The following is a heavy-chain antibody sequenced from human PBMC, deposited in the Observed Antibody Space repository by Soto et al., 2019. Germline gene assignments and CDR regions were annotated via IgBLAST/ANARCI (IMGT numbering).Heavy chain of an antibody. D-gene: IGHD6-19*01. V-gene: IGHV4-59*01. CDR1: GGSISSYY. Sequence: SETLSLTCTVSGGSISSYYWSWIRQPPGKGLEWIGYISYSGTTNYNPSHKSRVTISVDTSKNQFFLKLSSVTAADTAVYYCARDQGGGWSNIDYWGQGTLVTVS. J-gene: IGHJ4*02. CDR3: ARDQGGGWSNIDY. CDR2: ISYSGTT.